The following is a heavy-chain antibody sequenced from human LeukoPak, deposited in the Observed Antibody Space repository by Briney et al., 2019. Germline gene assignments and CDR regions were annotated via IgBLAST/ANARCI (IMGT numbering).Heavy chain of an antibody. CDR3: AKEVAVAGDYYYYYGMDV. CDR2: ISGSGGST. J-gene: IGHJ6*02. Sequence: GGSLRLSCAASGFTFSTYAVNWVRQAPGKGLEWVSTISGSGGSTYYADSVKGRFTISRDNSKNTLYLQMNSLRAEDTAVYYCAKEVAVAGDYYYYYGMDVWGQGTTVTVSS. V-gene: IGHV3-23*01. D-gene: IGHD6-19*01. CDR1: GFTFSTYA.